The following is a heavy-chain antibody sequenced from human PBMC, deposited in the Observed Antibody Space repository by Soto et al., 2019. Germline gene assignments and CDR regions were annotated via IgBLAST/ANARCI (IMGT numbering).Heavy chain of an antibody. V-gene: IGHV3-21*01. CDR1: GFTFSSYS. CDR3: ARVGGVCSGGSCYSGAFDI. D-gene: IGHD2-15*01. CDR2: ISSSSSYI. J-gene: IGHJ3*02. Sequence: GGSLRLSCAASGFTFSSYSMNWVRQAPGKGLEWVSSISSSSSYIYYADSVKGRFTISRDNAKNSLYLQMNSLRAEDTAVYYCARVGGVCSGGSCYSGAFDIWGQGTMVTVSS.